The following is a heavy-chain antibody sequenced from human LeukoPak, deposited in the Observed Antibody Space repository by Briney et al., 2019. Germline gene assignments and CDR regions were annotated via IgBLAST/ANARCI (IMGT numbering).Heavy chain of an antibody. D-gene: IGHD2-2*01. J-gene: IGHJ4*02. V-gene: IGHV3-23*01. CDR3: AKRIDIVVVPVTGDFDY. Sequence: GGSLRLSCAASGFTFSDYYMSWIRQAPGKGLEWVSAISGSGGSTYYADSVKGRFTISRDNSKNTLYLQMNSLRAEDTAVYYCAKRIDIVVVPVTGDFDYWGQGTLVTVSS. CDR2: ISGSGGST. CDR1: GFTFSDYY.